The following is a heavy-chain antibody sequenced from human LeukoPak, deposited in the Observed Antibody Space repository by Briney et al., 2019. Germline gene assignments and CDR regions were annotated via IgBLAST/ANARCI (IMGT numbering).Heavy chain of an antibody. Sequence: GGSLRLSCAASGFTFSSYNMNWVRQAPGKGLEWVSTISTSSSYIYYADSVKGRFTISRDNGKNSLYLQMSSLRAEDTAVYYCARSKVAGTSDYWGQGTLVAVSP. CDR2: ISTSSSYI. J-gene: IGHJ4*02. CDR1: GFTFSSYN. V-gene: IGHV3-21*01. CDR3: ARSKVAGTSDY. D-gene: IGHD6-19*01.